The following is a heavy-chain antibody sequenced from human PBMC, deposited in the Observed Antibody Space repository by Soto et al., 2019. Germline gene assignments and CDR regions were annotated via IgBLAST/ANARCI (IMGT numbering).Heavy chain of an antibody. V-gene: IGHV3-23*01. Sequence: GGSLRLSCAASGFTFSSYAMSWVRQAPGKGLEWVSAISGSGGSTYYADSVKGRFTISRDNSKKTLYLQMNSLRAEDTAVYYCAKVDIVVVPAAEEIDYWGQGTLVTVSS. CDR1: GFTFSSYA. CDR3: AKVDIVVVPAAEEIDY. J-gene: IGHJ4*02. CDR2: ISGSGGST. D-gene: IGHD2-2*01.